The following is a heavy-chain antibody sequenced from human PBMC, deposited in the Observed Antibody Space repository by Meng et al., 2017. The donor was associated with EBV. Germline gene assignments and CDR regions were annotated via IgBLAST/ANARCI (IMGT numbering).Heavy chain of an antibody. Sequence: QVRLVQSGAEVKKPGASVKVDCKASGYTFTGYYMHWVRQAPGQGLEWMGRINPNSGGTNYAQKFQGRVTMTRNTSISTAYMELSSLRSEDTAVYYCARGPYYYDSSGYYYGEFDPWGQGTLVTVSS. CDR2: INPNSGGT. CDR3: ARGPYYYDSSGYYYGEFDP. CDR1: GYTFTGYY. J-gene: IGHJ5*02. V-gene: IGHV1-2*06. D-gene: IGHD3-22*01.